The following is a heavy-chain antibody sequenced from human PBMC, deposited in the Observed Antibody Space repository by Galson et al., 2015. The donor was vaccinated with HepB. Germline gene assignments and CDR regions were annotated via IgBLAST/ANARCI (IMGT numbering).Heavy chain of an antibody. Sequence: SLRLSCAASGFFFSAPAIDWVGRASGKGPGWVGRIRSKPNYYATLYVPSLKGRFTISRDDSKNMAYLHMRSLKTEDTAVYYCIRLGDLSGYSSRWGQGTLVTVSS. J-gene: IGHJ4*02. V-gene: IGHV3-73*01. CDR1: GFFFSAPA. D-gene: IGHD2-2*01. CDR2: IRSKPNYYAT. CDR3: IRLGDLSGYSSR.